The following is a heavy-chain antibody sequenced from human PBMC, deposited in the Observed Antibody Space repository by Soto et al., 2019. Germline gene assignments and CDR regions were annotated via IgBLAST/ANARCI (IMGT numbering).Heavy chain of an antibody. CDR3: ARGYYDFWSGPKYYFDY. CDR2: IYYSGST. D-gene: IGHD3-3*01. CDR1: GGSISSGDYY. V-gene: IGHV4-30-4*01. J-gene: IGHJ4*02. Sequence: QVQLQESGPGLVKPSQTLSLTCTVSGGSISSGDYYWSWIRQPPGKGLEWIGYIYYSGSTYYNPSLKSRVTISVDTSKNQFSLKLSSVTAADTAVYYCARGYYDFWSGPKYYFDYWGQGTLVTVSS.